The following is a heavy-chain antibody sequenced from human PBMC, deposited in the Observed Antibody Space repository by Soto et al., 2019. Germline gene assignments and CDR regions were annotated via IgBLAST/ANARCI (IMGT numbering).Heavy chain of an antibody. CDR3: ARAISTGYNILTGYYMDY. Sequence: TSETLSLTCTVSGGSVSNYFWNWIRQPRGKGLEWIGYIYYSGSPNYNPSLKSRVTISVDMSKNQFSLKLTSVTAADTAVYYCARAISTGYNILTGYYMDYWGQGNLVTVSS. V-gene: IGHV4-59*02. D-gene: IGHD3-9*01. CDR1: GGSVSNYF. CDR2: IYYSGSP. J-gene: IGHJ4*02.